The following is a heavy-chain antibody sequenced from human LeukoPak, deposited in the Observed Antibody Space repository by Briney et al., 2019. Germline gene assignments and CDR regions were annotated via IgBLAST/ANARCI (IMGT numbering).Heavy chain of an antibody. V-gene: IGHV3-23*01. J-gene: IGHJ4*02. CDR3: AKDSSGYYWSAFDY. CDR1: GFTFSSYA. Sequence: GGSLRLSCAASGFTFSSYAMSWVRQAPGKGREWVSAISGSGGSTYYADSVKGRFTISRDNSKNTLYLQMNSLRAEDTAVYYCAKDSSGYYWSAFDYWGQGTLVTVSS. D-gene: IGHD3-22*01. CDR2: ISGSGGST.